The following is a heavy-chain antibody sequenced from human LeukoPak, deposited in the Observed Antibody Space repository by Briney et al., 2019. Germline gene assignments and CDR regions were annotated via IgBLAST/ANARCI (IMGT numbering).Heavy chain of an antibody. CDR3: ARDPPAVAANTYG. J-gene: IGHJ4*02. V-gene: IGHV3-66*01. CDR2: IYSGGTT. Sequence: GGSLRLSCAASGVTVGNNYMNWVRQAPGKGLEWVSLIYSGGTTHYADSVKGRFTISRDNSKNTLYLQMNSMRVDDTAVYYCARDPPAVAANTYGWGQGTLVTVSS. CDR1: GVTVGNNY. D-gene: IGHD6-6*01.